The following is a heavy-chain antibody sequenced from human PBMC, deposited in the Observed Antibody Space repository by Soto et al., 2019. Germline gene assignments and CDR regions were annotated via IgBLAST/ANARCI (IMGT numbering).Heavy chain of an antibody. CDR3: AKGGYNYGFLFDC. V-gene: IGHV3-23*01. J-gene: IGHJ4*02. Sequence: PGGSLRLSCAASGFTFSSYSMNWVRQAPGKGLEWVSTINSSGGFTYYADSVKGRFTISRDNSKNTLYLQMNSLRAEDTAVYYCAKGGYNYGFLFDCWGQGTLVTVSS. CDR1: GFTFSSYS. D-gene: IGHD5-18*01. CDR2: INSSGGFT.